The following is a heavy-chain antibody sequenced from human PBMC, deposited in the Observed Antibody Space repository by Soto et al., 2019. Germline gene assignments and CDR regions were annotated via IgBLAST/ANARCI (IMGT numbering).Heavy chain of an antibody. Sequence: GGSLRLSCAASGFTFSSYVMTWVRQAPGKGLEWVSAISGSGGSTYYTDSVKGRFTISRDNSKNTLYLQMNSLRAEDTAVYYCAKVGSYGYSGYWGQGTLVTVSS. CDR2: ISGSGGST. CDR1: GFTFSSYV. V-gene: IGHV3-23*01. CDR3: AKVGSYGYSGY. D-gene: IGHD5-18*01. J-gene: IGHJ4*02.